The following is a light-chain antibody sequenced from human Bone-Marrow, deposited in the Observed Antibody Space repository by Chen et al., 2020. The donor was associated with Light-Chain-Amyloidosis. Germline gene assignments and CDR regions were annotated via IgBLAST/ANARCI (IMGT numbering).Light chain of an antibody. J-gene: IGLJ2*01. Sequence: QSALTQPASVSGSPRQSITISCTGTSSDVGGYNYVSCSQQHPGKAPKLIIFDVTYRPSGISNRFSGSKSGNTASLTISGLQAEDEADYYCSSFTRNNALVFGGGTKLTVL. CDR1: SSDVGGYNY. V-gene: IGLV2-14*03. CDR3: SSFTRNNALV. CDR2: DVT.